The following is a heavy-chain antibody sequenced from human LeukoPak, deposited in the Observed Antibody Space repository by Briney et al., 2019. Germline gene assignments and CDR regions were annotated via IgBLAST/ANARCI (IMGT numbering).Heavy chain of an antibody. J-gene: IGHJ4*02. CDR2: IYYSGST. Sequence: PSETLSLTCTVSGGSVSSGSYYWSWIRQPPGKGLEWIGYIYYSGSTNYNPSLKSRVTISVDTFKNQFSLKLSSVTAADTAVYYCASRDSSGYCDYWGQGTLVTVSS. CDR1: GGSVSSGSYY. V-gene: IGHV4-61*01. CDR3: ASRDSSGYCDY. D-gene: IGHD3-22*01.